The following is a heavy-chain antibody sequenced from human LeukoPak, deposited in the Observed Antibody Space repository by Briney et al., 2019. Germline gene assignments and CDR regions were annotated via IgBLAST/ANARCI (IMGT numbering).Heavy chain of an antibody. CDR3: ARSAVVPAAHFDY. Sequence: GGSLRLSCAASGFTFSSYEMNWVRQAPGKGLEGVSYISSSGSTIYYADSVKGRFTISRDNAKNSLYLQMNSLRAEDTAVYYCARSAVVPAAHFDYWGQGTLVTVSS. J-gene: IGHJ4*02. CDR2: ISSSGSTI. CDR1: GFTFSSYE. V-gene: IGHV3-48*03. D-gene: IGHD2-2*01.